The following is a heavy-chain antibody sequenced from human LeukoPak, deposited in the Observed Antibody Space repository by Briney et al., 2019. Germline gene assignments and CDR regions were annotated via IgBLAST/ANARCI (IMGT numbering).Heavy chain of an antibody. CDR3: VKDIGRFLEWLGFDP. V-gene: IGHV3-9*01. CDR2: ISWNSGSI. CDR1: GFTFDDYA. Sequence: GGSLRLSCAASGFTFDDYAMHWVRQAPGKGLEWVSGISWNSGSIGYADSVKGRFTISRDNAKNSLYLQMNSLRAEDTALYYCVKDIGRFLEWLGFDPWGQGTLVTVSS. J-gene: IGHJ5*02. D-gene: IGHD3-3*01.